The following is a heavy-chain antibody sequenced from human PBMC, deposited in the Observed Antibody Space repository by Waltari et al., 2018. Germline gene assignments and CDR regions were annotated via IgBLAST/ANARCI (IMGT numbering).Heavy chain of an antibody. V-gene: IGHV3-23*01. D-gene: IGHD6-6*01. Sequence: EEQLLESGAGLVQTGGYLRLSCAASGFACSTFAMHWVRQAPGQGLECVSALNPGGGTTYYADSVKRRFTISRDNSKNTLYLQMNSLTAEDTALYYCAKDVGDAARQALDYWGQGALVTVSP. CDR2: LNPGGGTT. CDR1: GFACSTFA. J-gene: IGHJ4*02. CDR3: AKDVGDAARQALDY.